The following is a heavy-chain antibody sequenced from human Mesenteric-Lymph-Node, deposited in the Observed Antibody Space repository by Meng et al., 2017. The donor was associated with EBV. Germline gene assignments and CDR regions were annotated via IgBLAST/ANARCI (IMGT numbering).Heavy chain of an antibody. Sequence: VRSQQGGAGLLKPSKTLSPTCVIYGGSFSGYSWNWIRQAPGKGLEWIGKIHHSETADYNPSLEDRVIISADTSKNQFSLKLTSVTAADTAVYYCARGEKGPIDYWGQGTLVTVSS. V-gene: IGHV4-34*01. CDR1: GGSFSGYS. CDR2: IHHSETA. CDR3: ARGEKGPIDY. J-gene: IGHJ4*02.